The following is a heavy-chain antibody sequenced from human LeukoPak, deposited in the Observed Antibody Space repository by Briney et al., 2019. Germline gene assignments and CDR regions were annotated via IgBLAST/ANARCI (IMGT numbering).Heavy chain of an antibody. CDR1: GFTFSSYA. CDR2: ISGSGGST. CDR3: ARAYSTTPAQDV. Sequence: GGSLRLSCAASGFTFSSYAMSCVRQAPGKGLEWVSAISGSGGSTYYADSVKGRFTISRDNSKNTLYLQMNSLRAEDTAVYYCARAYSTTPAQDVWGQGTTVTVSS. J-gene: IGHJ6*02. D-gene: IGHD6-13*01. V-gene: IGHV3-23*01.